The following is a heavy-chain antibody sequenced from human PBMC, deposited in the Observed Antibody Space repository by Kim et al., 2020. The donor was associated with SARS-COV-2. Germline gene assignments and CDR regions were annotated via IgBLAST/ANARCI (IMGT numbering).Heavy chain of an antibody. CDR3: ARDSPPPGPYIGYDWSYYYYALDV. J-gene: IGHJ6*02. D-gene: IGHD5-12*01. Sequence: GGSLRLSCAASGFTFSRSWMSWVRQAPGRGLEWVANIKDDGSEKYYVDSVRGRFTISRDNAKNSLYLQMNSLRGDDTAIYFCARDSPPPGPYIGYDWSYYYYALDVWGQGTTVTVSS. CDR1: GFTFSRSW. CDR2: IKDDGSEK. V-gene: IGHV3-7*05.